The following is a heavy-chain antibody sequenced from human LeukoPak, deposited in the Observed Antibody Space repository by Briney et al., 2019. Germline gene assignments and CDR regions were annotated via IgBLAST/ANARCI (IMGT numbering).Heavy chain of an antibody. J-gene: IGHJ4*02. CDR1: GYTFTGYY. Sequence: SVTVSCQASGYTFTGYYMHWVWPPPGQGREWMGWINPNSSGTNYAHTVQGRVTMTRDTSISTAYMELSRLRSEDTAVYYCARDAGYGGTDLDYWGQGTLVTVSS. V-gene: IGHV1-2*02. D-gene: IGHD5-12*01. CDR3: ARDAGYGGTDLDY. CDR2: INPNSSGT.